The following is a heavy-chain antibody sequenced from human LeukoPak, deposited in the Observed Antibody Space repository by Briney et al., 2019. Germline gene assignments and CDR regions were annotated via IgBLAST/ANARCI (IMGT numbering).Heavy chain of an antibody. J-gene: IGHJ4*02. D-gene: IGHD2-2*01. Sequence: GGSLRLSCAASGFTFRSYSMHWVRQAPGKGLEWVSAIYPSSTNIYYADSVKGRFTISRDNAENSLYLQMNSLRVEDTAVYYCARAPTVLVGYCSSSSCQADYWXXGTXVTVSS. CDR2: IYPSSTNI. CDR3: ARAPTVLVGYCSSSSCQADY. V-gene: IGHV3-21*01. CDR1: GFTFRSYS.